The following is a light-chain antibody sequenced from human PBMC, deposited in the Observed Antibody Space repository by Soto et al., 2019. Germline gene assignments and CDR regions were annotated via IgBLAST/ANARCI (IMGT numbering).Light chain of an antibody. CDR1: QSISTW. CDR3: QQRNSYPRT. Sequence: DIQMTQSPSTLSAPVGDRVTITCRASQSISTWMAWYQQKPGRAPKLLIYKASSLESGVPSRFSGSGSGTEFTLTISSLQADDSETYYCQQRNSYPRTFGQGTKVDIK. V-gene: IGKV1-5*03. CDR2: KAS. J-gene: IGKJ2*01.